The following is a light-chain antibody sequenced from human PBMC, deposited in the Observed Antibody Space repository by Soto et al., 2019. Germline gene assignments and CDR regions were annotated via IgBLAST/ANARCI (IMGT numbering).Light chain of an antibody. CDR2: SNN. J-gene: IGLJ2*01. CDR1: SSNIGSNY. Sequence: QSVLTQPPSASGTPGQRVTISCSGSSSNIGSNYVSWYQQLPGTAPKLLIYSNNQRPSGVPDRFSGSKSSTSASLAISGLRSEDEADYYCSTWDDSLSGVVFGGGTKVTVL. CDR3: STWDDSLSGVV. V-gene: IGLV1-47*02.